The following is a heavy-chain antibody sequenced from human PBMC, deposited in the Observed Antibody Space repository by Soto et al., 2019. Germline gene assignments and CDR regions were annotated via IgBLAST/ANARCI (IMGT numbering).Heavy chain of an antibody. Sequence: GGSLRLSCTASGLTVSSNYMTWVRQAPGKGLEWVSIIYGGGSTHYADSVKGRFTISRDNSKNTLYLQMNSLTAEDTAVYYCARPARRDAFDIWGHGTMVTVSS. CDR3: ARPARRDAFDI. D-gene: IGHD6-6*01. CDR2: IYGGGST. J-gene: IGHJ3*02. V-gene: IGHV3-53*01. CDR1: GLTVSSNY.